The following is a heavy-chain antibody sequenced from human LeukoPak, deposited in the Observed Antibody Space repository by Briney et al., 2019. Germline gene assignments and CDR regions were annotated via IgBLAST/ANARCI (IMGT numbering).Heavy chain of an antibody. D-gene: IGHD6-13*01. CDR2: ITGRGDET. Sequence: GGSLRLSCAASGFIFSNYALMWVRQAPGKGLEWVSSITGRGDETFYADSVKSRFSLSRDNSKNMLYLQMYSLGAEDTAIYYCAEGAAAGLVDWFDPWGQGTLVTVSS. CDR3: AEGAAAGLVDWFDP. J-gene: IGHJ5*02. V-gene: IGHV3-23*01. CDR1: GFIFSNYA.